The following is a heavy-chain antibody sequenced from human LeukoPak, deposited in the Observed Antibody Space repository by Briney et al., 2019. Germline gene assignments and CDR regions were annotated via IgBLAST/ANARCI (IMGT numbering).Heavy chain of an antibody. CDR3: ATYSSLNRREFQY. V-gene: IGHV3-7*01. D-gene: IGHD3-22*01. CDR2: IKQDGSEK. CDR1: GFTFSSHW. Sequence: GGSLRLSCAASGFTFSSHWMSWVRQAPGKGLKWVANIKQDGSEKYYVDSVKGRFTISRDNAKNSLYLQMNSLRAEDTAVYYCATYSSLNRREFQYWGQGTLLTVSS. J-gene: IGHJ1*01.